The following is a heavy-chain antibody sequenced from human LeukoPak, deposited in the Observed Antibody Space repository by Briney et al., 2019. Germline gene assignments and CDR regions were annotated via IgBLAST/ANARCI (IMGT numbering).Heavy chain of an antibody. CDR2: TYYSGTT. CDR3: ARHRQWELLKNWFDP. Sequence: PSETLSLTCTVSGGSINDYYWTWIRQPPGKGLEWIGNTYYSGTTNYNPSLKSRVTTSVDTSKNQFSLKLSSVTAADTAVYYCARHRQWELLKNWFDPWGQGTLVTVSS. J-gene: IGHJ5*02. D-gene: IGHD1-26*01. CDR1: GGSINDYY. V-gene: IGHV4-59*08.